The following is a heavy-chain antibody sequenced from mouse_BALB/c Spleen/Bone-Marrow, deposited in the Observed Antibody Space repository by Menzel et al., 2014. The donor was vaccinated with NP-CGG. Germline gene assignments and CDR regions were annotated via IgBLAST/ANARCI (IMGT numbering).Heavy chain of an antibody. CDR3: ARLRDYDYFDY. CDR1: GFTFSNYG. D-gene: IGHD2-4*01. J-gene: IGHJ2*01. V-gene: IGHV5-6*01. Sequence: EVKLMESGGDLVKPGGSLKLSCAASGFTFSNYGMSWVRQTPDKRLEWVATISSGGSYTYYPDSVKGRFTISRDNAKNTLYLQMSSLKSEDTAMYYCARLRDYDYFDYWGQGTTLTVSS. CDR2: ISSGGSYT.